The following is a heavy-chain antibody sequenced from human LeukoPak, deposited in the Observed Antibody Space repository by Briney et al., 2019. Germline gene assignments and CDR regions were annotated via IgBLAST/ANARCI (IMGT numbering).Heavy chain of an antibody. Sequence: GGSLRLSCAASGFTFSSYGMHWVRQAPGKGLEWVAVIWYDGSNKYYADSVKGRFTISRDNSKNTLYLQMNSLRAEDTAVYYCARDGGGPGYYYYYMDVWGKGTTVTVSS. CDR1: GFTFSSYG. CDR3: ARDGGGPGYYYYYMDV. J-gene: IGHJ6*03. V-gene: IGHV3-33*01. D-gene: IGHD3-3*01. CDR2: IWYDGSNK.